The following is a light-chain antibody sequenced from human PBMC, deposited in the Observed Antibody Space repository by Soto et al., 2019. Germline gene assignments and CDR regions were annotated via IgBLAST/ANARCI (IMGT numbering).Light chain of an antibody. V-gene: IGKV1-33*01. CDR2: DVS. Sequence: DIQMTQSPSSLSASVGDRVTITCQASQDITKYLNWFQQKPGEAPKLLIYDVSNLEVGVPSRFSGSGSGTDFSLTISSLQHEDSETYYCQQYDSVQLTFGGGTKADIK. J-gene: IGKJ4*01. CDR1: QDITKY. CDR3: QQYDSVQLT.